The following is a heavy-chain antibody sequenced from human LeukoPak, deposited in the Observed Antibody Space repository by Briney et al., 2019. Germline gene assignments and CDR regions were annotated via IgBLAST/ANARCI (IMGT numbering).Heavy chain of an antibody. Sequence: GASVKVSCKVSGGTFNNYAISWVRQAPGQGLGWMGRITPVFDITNYAQKFQGTVTITADKSTSTVYMELSSLRNEDTAVYYCAIVALVPMWGQGTKVTVSS. D-gene: IGHD3-3*02. CDR1: GGTFNNYA. J-gene: IGHJ3*02. CDR2: ITPVFDIT. CDR3: AIVALVPM. V-gene: IGHV1-69*04.